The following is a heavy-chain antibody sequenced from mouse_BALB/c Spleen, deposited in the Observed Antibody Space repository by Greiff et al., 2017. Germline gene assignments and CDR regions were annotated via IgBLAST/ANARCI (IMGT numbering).Heavy chain of an antibody. Sequence: QVQLQQSGAELAKPGASVKMSCKASGYTFTSYWMHWVKQRPGQGLEWIGYINPSTGYTEYNQKFKDKATLTADKSSSTAYMQLSSLTSEDSAVYYCARTGRDFYYAMDYWGQGTSVTVSS. CDR2: INPSTGYT. CDR1: GYTFTSYW. V-gene: IGHV1-7*01. CDR3: ARTGRDFYYAMDY. D-gene: IGHD3-3*01. J-gene: IGHJ4*01.